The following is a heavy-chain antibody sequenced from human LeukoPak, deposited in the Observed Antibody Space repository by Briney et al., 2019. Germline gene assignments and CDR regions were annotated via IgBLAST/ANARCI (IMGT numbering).Heavy chain of an antibody. CDR2: ISAYNGNT. Sequence: ASVKVSCKASGYTFTSYGISWVRQAPEQGLEWMGWISAYNGNTNYAQKLQGRVTMTTDTSTSTAYMELRSLRSDDTAVYYCARDHRKYCSGGSCYSGAFDIWGQGTMVTVSS. V-gene: IGHV1-18*01. CDR3: ARDHRKYCSGGSCYSGAFDI. D-gene: IGHD2-15*01. J-gene: IGHJ3*02. CDR1: GYTFTSYG.